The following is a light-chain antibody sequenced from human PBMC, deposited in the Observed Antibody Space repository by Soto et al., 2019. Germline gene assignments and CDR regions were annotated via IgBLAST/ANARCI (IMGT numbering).Light chain of an antibody. J-gene: IGKJ1*01. CDR2: GAS. V-gene: IGKV3-15*01. CDR3: QQRSNWPRT. CDR1: QSVGSN. Sequence: EIVMTQSPATLSVSPGERVTLSCRARQSVGSNLAWYQQKPGQAPRLLIYGASTRATGIPARFSGSGSETEFTLTISSLQAEDSAVYYCQQRSNWPRTFGQGTKVDIK.